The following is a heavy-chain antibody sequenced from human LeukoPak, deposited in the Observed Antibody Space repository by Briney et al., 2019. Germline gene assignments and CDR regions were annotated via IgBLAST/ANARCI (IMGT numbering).Heavy chain of an antibody. V-gene: IGHV1-18*01. Sequence: ASVKVSCKASGYTFTSYGISWVRQAPGQGLEWMGWISAYNGNTNYAQKLQGRVTMTTDTSTSTAYMELTSLRSDDTAVYYCARDFGAVAGTSSLFDYWGQGTLVTVSS. J-gene: IGHJ4*02. CDR1: GYTFTSYG. CDR3: ARDFGAVAGTSSLFDY. CDR2: ISAYNGNT. D-gene: IGHD6-19*01.